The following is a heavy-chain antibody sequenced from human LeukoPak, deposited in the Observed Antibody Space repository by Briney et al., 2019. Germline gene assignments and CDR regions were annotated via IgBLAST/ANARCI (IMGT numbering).Heavy chain of an antibody. CDR1: GFTFSSYD. V-gene: IGHV3-13*04. CDR3: ARRSHGLGSYSDDYDI. CDR2: IDSAGGT. D-gene: IGHD3-10*01. J-gene: IGHJ3*02. Sequence: PGGSLRLSCAASGFTFSSYDMHWVRQATGRGLEWVSGIDSAGGTYSPGSVKVRCTISRENAKNSLYLQMNSLRVGDTAMYYCARRSHGLGSYSDDYDIWGQGTMVTVSS.